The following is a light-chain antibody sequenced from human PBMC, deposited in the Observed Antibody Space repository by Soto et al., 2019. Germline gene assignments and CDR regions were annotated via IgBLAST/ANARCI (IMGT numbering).Light chain of an antibody. Sequence: SVLTPPPSVSAAPGQRVTISCSGSSSNIGGNSVSLYQQLPGTAPKLLIYDDDKRPSGIPDRFSGSKSGTSATLGITGFQTGDEADYYCGSWDSSLSAYVFGTGTKVTVL. CDR3: GSWDSSLSAYV. CDR2: DDD. V-gene: IGLV1-51*01. CDR1: SSNIGGNS. J-gene: IGLJ1*01.